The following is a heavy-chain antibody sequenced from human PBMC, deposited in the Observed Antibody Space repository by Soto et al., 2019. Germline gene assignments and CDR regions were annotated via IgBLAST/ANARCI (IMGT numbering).Heavy chain of an antibody. CDR2: ISYDGSNK. CDR1: GFTFSSYG. J-gene: IGHJ4*02. V-gene: IGHV3-30*03. CDR3: AISTLRGAVAALGY. Sequence: QVQLVESGGGVVQPGRSLRLSCAASGFTFSSYGMHWVRQAPGKGLEWVAVISYDGSNKYYADSVKGRFTISRDNAKNTLYLQMNRLKAEDTAVYYCAISTLRGAVAALGYWGQGTLVTVCS. D-gene: IGHD6-19*01.